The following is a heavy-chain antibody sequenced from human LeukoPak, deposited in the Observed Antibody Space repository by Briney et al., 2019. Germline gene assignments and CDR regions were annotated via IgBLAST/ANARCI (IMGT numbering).Heavy chain of an antibody. CDR3: TTGYGSGNACDY. CDR2: VKSKTEGGTT. Sequence: PGGSLRLSCAASGFSFTNAWMSWVRQAPGRGLEWVGLVKSKTEGGTTGYAAPVKGTFTISRDDSKNTVYLQMSSLKTEDTAVYYCTTGYGSGNACDYWGQGTLVTVSS. J-gene: IGHJ4*02. CDR1: GFSFTNAW. V-gene: IGHV3-15*01. D-gene: IGHD3-10*01.